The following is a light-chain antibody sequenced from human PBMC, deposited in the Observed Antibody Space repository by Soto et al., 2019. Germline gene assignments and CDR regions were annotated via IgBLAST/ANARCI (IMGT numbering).Light chain of an antibody. CDR1: ASNIGNNY. CDR2: ENY. CDR3: GAWDNSLTGGV. J-gene: IGLJ2*01. Sequence: QSVLTQPPSVSAATGQKVTISCSGSASNIGNNYVSWYQQLPGTAPKLLIYENYERPSGIPDLFSGSKSGRSATLGITGLQTGDEADYYCGAWDNSLTGGVFGGGTKLTVL. V-gene: IGLV1-51*02.